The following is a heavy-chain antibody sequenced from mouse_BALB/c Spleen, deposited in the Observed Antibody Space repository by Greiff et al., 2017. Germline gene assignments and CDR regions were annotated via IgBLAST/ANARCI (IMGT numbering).Heavy chain of an antibody. Sequence: EVQLQQSGTVLARPGASVKMSCKASGYTFTSYWMHWVKQRPGQGLEWIGAIYPGNSDTSYNQKFKGKAKLTAVTSTSTAYMELSSLTNEDSAVYYCTRGGTGTFFDYWGQGTTLTVSS. J-gene: IGHJ2*01. D-gene: IGHD4-1*01. CDR2: IYPGNSDT. V-gene: IGHV1-5*01. CDR1: GYTFTSYW. CDR3: TRGGTGTFFDY.